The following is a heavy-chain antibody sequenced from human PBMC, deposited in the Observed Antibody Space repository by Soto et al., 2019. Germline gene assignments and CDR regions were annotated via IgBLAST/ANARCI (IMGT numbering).Heavy chain of an antibody. D-gene: IGHD3-22*01. V-gene: IGHV4-59*01. CDR3: ARFKRGGYTAIDAFDI. Sequence: SETLSLTCTVSGGSISSYYWSWIRQPPGKGLEWIGYIYYSGSTNYNPSLKSRVTISVDTSKNQFSLKLSSVTAADTAVYYCARFKRGGYTAIDAFDIWGQGTMVTVSS. CDR2: IYYSGST. J-gene: IGHJ3*02. CDR1: GGSISSYY.